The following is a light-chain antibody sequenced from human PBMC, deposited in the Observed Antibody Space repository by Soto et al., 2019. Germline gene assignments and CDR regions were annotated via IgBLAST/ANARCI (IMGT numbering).Light chain of an antibody. CDR1: QSITSW. Sequence: DIQITQSPSTLSASVGDRVTITCRASQSITSWLAWYQQKPGKAPNLLIYDVSSLETGVPSRFRGSGSGAEFTLTISSXQPDDFASYYCQQYNSYPWTFGQGTKVDIK. J-gene: IGKJ1*01. CDR3: QQYNSYPWT. CDR2: DVS. V-gene: IGKV1-5*01.